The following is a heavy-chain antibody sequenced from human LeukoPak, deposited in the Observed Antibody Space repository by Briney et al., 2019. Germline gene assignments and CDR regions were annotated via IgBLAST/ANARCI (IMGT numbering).Heavy chain of an antibody. Sequence: GKSLRLSCAASGFTFSSHGMHWVRQAPGKGLEWVAVISYDGSNKYYADSVKGRFTISRDNSKNTLYLQMNSLRAEDTAVHYCAKDFEDYVWGSPLSYWGQGTLVTVSS. CDR3: AKDFEDYVWGSPLSY. CDR2: ISYDGSNK. J-gene: IGHJ4*02. V-gene: IGHV3-30*18. CDR1: GFTFSSHG. D-gene: IGHD3-16*01.